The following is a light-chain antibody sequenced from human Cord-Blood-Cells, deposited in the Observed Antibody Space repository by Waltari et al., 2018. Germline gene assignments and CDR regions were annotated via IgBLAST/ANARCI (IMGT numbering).Light chain of an antibody. Sequence: QSALTQPRSVSGSPGQSVTISCTGTSSDVGGYNYVSWYQQHPGKAHKRMIYDVSKRPSGVPDRFSGSKSGNTASLTISGLQAEDEADYYCCSYAGSFWVFGGGTKLTVL. CDR2: DVS. J-gene: IGLJ3*02. CDR3: CSYAGSFWV. V-gene: IGLV2-11*01. CDR1: SSDVGGYNY.